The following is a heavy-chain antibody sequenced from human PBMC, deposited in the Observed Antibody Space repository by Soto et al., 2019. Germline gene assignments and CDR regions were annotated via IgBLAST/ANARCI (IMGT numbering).Heavy chain of an antibody. CDR3: ARHRSSSSWSP. J-gene: IGHJ5*02. D-gene: IGHD6-13*01. Sequence: PSETLSLTCAVSGGSISSGGYSWSWIRQPPGKGLEWIGYIYHSGSTYYNPSLKSRVTISVDTSKNQFSLKLSSVTAADTAVYYGARHRSSSSWSPWGQGTLVTVSS. V-gene: IGHV4-30-2*01. CDR2: IYHSGST. CDR1: GGSISSGGYS.